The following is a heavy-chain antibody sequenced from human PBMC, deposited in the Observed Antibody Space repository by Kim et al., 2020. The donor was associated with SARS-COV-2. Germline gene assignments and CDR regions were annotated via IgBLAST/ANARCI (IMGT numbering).Heavy chain of an antibody. V-gene: IGHV1-69*13. D-gene: IGHD5-12*01. CDR2: IIPSFGRV. J-gene: IGHJ6*02. Sequence: SVKVSCKASGDAFGSNAFSWVRLAPGQGLEWLGGIIPSFGRVNYAQKFRGRVTITADESTSTAYMELSRLSSEDTAVYYCACEDSAVRLQPHYFYYGMDVWGQGTTVTVFS. CDR1: GDAFGSNA. CDR3: ACEDSAVRLQPHYFYYGMDV.